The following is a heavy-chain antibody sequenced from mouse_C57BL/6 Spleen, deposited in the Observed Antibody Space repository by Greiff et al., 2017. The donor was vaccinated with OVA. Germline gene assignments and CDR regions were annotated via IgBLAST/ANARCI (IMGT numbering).Heavy chain of an antibody. CDR2: INPYNGGT. CDR3: ARSEITTVVGGPMDY. J-gene: IGHJ4*01. D-gene: IGHD1-1*01. CDR1: GYTFTDYY. V-gene: IGHV1-19*01. Sequence: EVQLQQSGPVLVKPGASVKMSCKASGYTFTDYYMNWVKQSHGKSLEWIGVINPYNGGTSYNQKFKGKATLTVDKSSSTAYMELNSLTSEDSAVYYCARSEITTVVGGPMDYWGQGTSVTVSS.